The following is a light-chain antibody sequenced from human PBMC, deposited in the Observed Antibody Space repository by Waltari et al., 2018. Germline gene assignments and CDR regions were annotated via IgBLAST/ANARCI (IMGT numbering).Light chain of an antibody. CDR1: RSDVGGYNY. Sequence: QSALTQPASVSGSPGLSITIPCTGTRSDVGGYNYVSWYQQHPGKAPKLMIYEVSNRPSGVSNRFSGSKSGNTASLTISGLQAEDEADYYCSSYTSSSTWVFGGGTKLTVL. V-gene: IGLV2-14*01. CDR3: SSYTSSSTWV. J-gene: IGLJ3*02. CDR2: EVS.